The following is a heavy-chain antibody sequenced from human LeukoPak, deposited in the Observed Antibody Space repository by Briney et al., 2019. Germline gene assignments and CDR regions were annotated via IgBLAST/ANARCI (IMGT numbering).Heavy chain of an antibody. V-gene: IGHV1-46*01. CDR3: ARDPILSRMATIPYFDY. CDR2: INPSGGST. D-gene: IGHD5-24*01. J-gene: IGHJ4*02. CDR1: GYTFTSYY. Sequence: EASVKVSCKASGYTFTSYYIHWVRQAPGQGLEWMGIINPSGGSTSYAQKFQGRVTMTRDTSTSTVYMELNSLRSDDTAVYFCARDPILSRMATIPYFDYWGQGTLVTVSS.